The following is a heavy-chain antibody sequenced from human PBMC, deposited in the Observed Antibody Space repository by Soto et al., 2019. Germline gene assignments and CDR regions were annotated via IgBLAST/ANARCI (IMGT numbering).Heavy chain of an antibody. CDR1: GGSISSGGYS. D-gene: IGHD3-22*01. J-gene: IGHJ5*02. CDR2: IYESGST. CDR3: ARVVNSADSSGYYRDWFDP. V-gene: IGHV4-30-2*01. Sequence: SETLSLTCAVSGGSISSGGYSWSWIRQPPGKGLEWIGYIYESGSTDYNPSLKSRVTISVDRSKNQFYLKLRSVTAADTAVYYCARVVNSADSSGYYRDWFDPWGQGTLVTVS.